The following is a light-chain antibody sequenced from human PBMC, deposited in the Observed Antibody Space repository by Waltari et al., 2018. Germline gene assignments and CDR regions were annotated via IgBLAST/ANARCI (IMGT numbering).Light chain of an antibody. J-gene: IGLJ2*01. CDR1: SSDIGAFNF. Sequence: QSGLTQPASVSGSPGQSLTISCAATSSDIGAFNFISWYQQRPGKAPELLVYDVSHRPSGVSTRFSGSKSDNTAALTISGLQAEDEAVYYCSSFSSSTAGIFGGGTKVTVL. CDR3: SSFSSSTAGI. CDR2: DVS. V-gene: IGLV2-14*01.